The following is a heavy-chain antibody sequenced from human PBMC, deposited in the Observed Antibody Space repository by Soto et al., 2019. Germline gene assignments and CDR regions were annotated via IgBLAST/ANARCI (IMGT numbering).Heavy chain of an antibody. CDR2: ISDSGGST. CDR3: AKRSPYSSGWYSPIFDY. V-gene: IGHV3-23*01. J-gene: IGHJ4*02. CDR1: GVSVGDYA. D-gene: IGHD6-13*01. Sequence: QPWGSLRLSCAASGVSVGDYAMRWVCQAPGKGLEWVLLISDSGGSTHYAHSVRGRFTVTRDNSKNSLSLRMSSLRDEDTAVYFCAKRSPYSSGWYSPIFDYWGKGALVTVSS.